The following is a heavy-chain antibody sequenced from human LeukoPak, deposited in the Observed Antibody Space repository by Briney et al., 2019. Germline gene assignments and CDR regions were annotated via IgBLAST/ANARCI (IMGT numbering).Heavy chain of an antibody. D-gene: IGHD5-24*01. Sequence: GSLRLSCAASGLTVSSNYMSWVRQAPGKGLEWVSVIYSGGSTYYADSVKGRFTISRDNSKNTLYLQMNSLRAEDTAVYYCARVTIRDGYSDAFDIWGQGTMVTVSS. CDR1: GLTVSSNY. CDR2: IYSGGST. J-gene: IGHJ3*02. CDR3: ARVTIRDGYSDAFDI. V-gene: IGHV3-66*01.